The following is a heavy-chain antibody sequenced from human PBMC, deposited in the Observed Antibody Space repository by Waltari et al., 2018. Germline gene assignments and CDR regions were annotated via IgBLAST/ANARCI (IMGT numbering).Heavy chain of an antibody. J-gene: IGHJ2*01. V-gene: IGHV4-39*07. CDR1: GGSISSSSYY. CDR3: ARDKDGDYVWYFDL. CDR2: IYYSGST. D-gene: IGHD4-17*01. Sequence: QLQLQESGPGLVKPSETLSLTCTVSGGSISSSSYYWGWIRQPPGKGLEWIGSIYYSGSTYDNPSLKSRVTISVDTSKNQFSLKLSSVTAADTAVYYCARDKDGDYVWYFDLWGRGTLVTVSS.